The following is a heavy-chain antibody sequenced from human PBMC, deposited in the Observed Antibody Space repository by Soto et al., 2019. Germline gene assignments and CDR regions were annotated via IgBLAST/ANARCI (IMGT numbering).Heavy chain of an antibody. CDR1: GFSLSTSGVG. V-gene: IGHV2-5*02. CDR3: AHIGPYYDILTGFDAFDI. Sequence: QITLKESGPTLMKPTQTLTLTCTFSGFSLSTSGVGVGWIRQPPGKALEWLALIYWDDDKRYSPSLKSRLTITKDTSKNQVVLTMTNMDPVDTATYYCAHIGPYYDILTGFDAFDIWGQGTMVTVSS. CDR2: IYWDDDK. J-gene: IGHJ3*02. D-gene: IGHD3-9*01.